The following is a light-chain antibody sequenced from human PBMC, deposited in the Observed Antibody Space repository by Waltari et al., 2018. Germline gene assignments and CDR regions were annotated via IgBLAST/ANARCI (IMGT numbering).Light chain of an antibody. J-gene: IGLJ3*02. CDR3: NSWTTSSTLL. Sequence: QSALTQPASVSGSPGQSITISCTGTSSDVGVYNYVSWYQHPPGKAPKLIIADVSKRPSGVSDRFSGSKSGNTASLTISGLQTEDEADYYCNSWTTSSTLLFGGGTKVTVL. V-gene: IGLV2-14*03. CDR2: DVS. CDR1: SSDVGVYNY.